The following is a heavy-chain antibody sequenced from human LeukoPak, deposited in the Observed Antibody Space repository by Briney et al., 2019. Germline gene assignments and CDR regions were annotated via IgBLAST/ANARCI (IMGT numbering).Heavy chain of an antibody. Sequence: ASVKVSCKASGYIFTDYYIHWMRQAPGQGLEWMGWINPKNGDTNYAQKFQGRVTMTRDTSISTVYMELNRLTSDDTALYYCARDHYGSGSYAPIDYWGQGTLVTVSS. J-gene: IGHJ4*02. V-gene: IGHV1-2*02. CDR2: INPKNGDT. CDR1: GYIFTDYY. CDR3: ARDHYGSGSYAPIDY. D-gene: IGHD3-10*01.